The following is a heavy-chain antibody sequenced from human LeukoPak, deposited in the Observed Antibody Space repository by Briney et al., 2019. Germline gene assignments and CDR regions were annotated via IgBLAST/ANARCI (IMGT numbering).Heavy chain of an antibody. Sequence: PGESLKISCKGSGYSFTSYWIGWVRQMPGKGLEWMGIIYPGDSDTRYSPSFQGQVTISADKSISTAYLQWSSLKASDTAMYYCARRSVRIRGGGFEYSSSAPFDPWGQGTLVTVSS. J-gene: IGHJ5*02. V-gene: IGHV5-51*01. CDR3: ARRSVRIRGGGFEYSSSAPFDP. CDR1: GYSFTSYW. D-gene: IGHD6-6*01. CDR2: IYPGDSDT.